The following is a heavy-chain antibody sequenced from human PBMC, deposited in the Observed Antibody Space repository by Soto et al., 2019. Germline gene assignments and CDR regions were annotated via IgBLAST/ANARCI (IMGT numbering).Heavy chain of an antibody. CDR2: IKSKTDGGTT. J-gene: IGHJ4*02. CDR3: AGDLPQYCSAGSCYPDS. V-gene: IGHV3-15*07. D-gene: IGHD2-15*01. Sequence: GGSLRLSCAASGFTFSNAWINWVRQAPGKGLEWVGRIKSKTDGGTTDFAAPVKGRSTISRDDPNNTLYLQMNSLRPEDTAVYYCAGDLPQYCSAGSCYPDSWGQGTLVTVSS. CDR1: GFTFSNAW.